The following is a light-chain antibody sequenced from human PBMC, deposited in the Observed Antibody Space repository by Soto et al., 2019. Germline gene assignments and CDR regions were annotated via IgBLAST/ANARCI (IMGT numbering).Light chain of an antibody. J-gene: IGKJ1*01. V-gene: IGKV3-15*01. Sequence: EIVMTQSPATLSVSPGERATLSCRASQSVSSNLAWYQQKPGQAPRLLIYGASTRATGIPARFSGSGSETEFTLTISSLQSEDFAVYYCQQYNNWPRPFGQGTKVDIK. CDR1: QSVSSN. CDR3: QQYNNWPRP. CDR2: GAS.